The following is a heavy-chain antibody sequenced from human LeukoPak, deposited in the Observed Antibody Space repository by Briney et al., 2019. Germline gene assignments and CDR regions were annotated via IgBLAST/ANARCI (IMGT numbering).Heavy chain of an antibody. V-gene: IGHV3-30*04. Sequence: GGSLRLSCAASGFTFSSYAMHWVRQAPGKGLEGVAVISYDGSNKYYADSVKGRFTISRDNSKNTLYLQMNSLRAEDTAVYYCARDPPGYSYGYAHHPFDYWGQGTLVTVSS. D-gene: IGHD5-18*01. J-gene: IGHJ4*02. CDR2: ISYDGSNK. CDR3: ARDPPGYSYGYAHHPFDY. CDR1: GFTFSSYA.